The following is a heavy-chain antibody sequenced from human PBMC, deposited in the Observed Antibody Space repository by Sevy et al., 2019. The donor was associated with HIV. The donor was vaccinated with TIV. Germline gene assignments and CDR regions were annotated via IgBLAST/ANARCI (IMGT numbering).Heavy chain of an antibody. J-gene: IGHJ5*02. Sequence: ASVKVSCKASGYTFTSYDINWVRQATGQGLEWMGWMNPNSGNTGYAQKFQGRVTMTRNTSISTAYMELSSLRSEDTAVYYCARGIPSVLWFGELLYGWFDPWGQGTLVTVSS. CDR3: ARGIPSVLWFGELLYGWFDP. CDR1: GYTFTSYD. V-gene: IGHV1-8*01. D-gene: IGHD3-10*01. CDR2: MNPNSGNT.